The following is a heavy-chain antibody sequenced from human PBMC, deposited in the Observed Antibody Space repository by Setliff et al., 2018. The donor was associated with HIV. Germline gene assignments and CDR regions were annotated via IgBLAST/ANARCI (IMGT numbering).Heavy chain of an antibody. CDR2: INRDRDQK. D-gene: IGHD4-17*01. CDR3: ARDDYLDGR. Sequence: GGSLRLSCAASGFIFNDYWMAWVRQAPGKGLEWVAHINRDRDQKNYVDSVKGRFIISRDNAKNSVYLHMNSLRVEDTAVYYCARDDYLDGRWGQGTMVTVSS. J-gene: IGHJ4*02. V-gene: IGHV3-7*03. CDR1: GFIFNDYW.